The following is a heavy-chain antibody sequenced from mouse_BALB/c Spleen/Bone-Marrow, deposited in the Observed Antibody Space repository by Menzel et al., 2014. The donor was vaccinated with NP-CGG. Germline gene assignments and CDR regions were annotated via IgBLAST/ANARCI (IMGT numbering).Heavy chain of an antibody. CDR1: GYTFTAYV. CDR3: ARGGWLLRFDY. CDR2: INPYNDGT. J-gene: IGHJ2*01. D-gene: IGHD2-3*01. V-gene: IGHV1-14*01. Sequence: EVKLMESGPELVKPGASVKMSCKASGYTFTAYVMHWVKQKPGQGLEWIGYINPYNDGTNYIEKFKGKATLTSDIPSSTAYMELSRLTSEDSSVYYCARGGWLLRFDYWGQGTTLTVSS.